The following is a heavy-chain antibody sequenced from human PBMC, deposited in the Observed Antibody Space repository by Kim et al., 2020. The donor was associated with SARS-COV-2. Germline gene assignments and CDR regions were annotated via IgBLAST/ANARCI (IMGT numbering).Heavy chain of an antibody. Sequence: ADSVKGRFTIPRDNSKNTLYLQMNSLRAEDTAVYYCAKDKASSGREYFDYWGQGTLVTVSS. V-gene: IGHV3-33*06. D-gene: IGHD3-22*01. CDR3: AKDKASSGREYFDY. J-gene: IGHJ4*02.